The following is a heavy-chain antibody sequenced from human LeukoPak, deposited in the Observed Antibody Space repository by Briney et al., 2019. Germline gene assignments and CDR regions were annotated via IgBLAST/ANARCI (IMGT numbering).Heavy chain of an antibody. Sequence: SETLSLTCTVSGGSISSYYWSWIRQPPGKGLEWIGYIYYSGSTNYNPSLKSRVTISVDTSKNQFSLKLSSVTAADTAVYYCARRSGSYSPWFDPWGQGTLVTVSS. D-gene: IGHD1-26*01. V-gene: IGHV4-59*08. CDR1: GGSISSYY. J-gene: IGHJ5*02. CDR3: ARRSGSYSPWFDP. CDR2: IYYSGST.